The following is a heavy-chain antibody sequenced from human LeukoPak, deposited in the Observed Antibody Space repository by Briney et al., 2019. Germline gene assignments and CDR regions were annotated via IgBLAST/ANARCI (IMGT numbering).Heavy chain of an antibody. D-gene: IGHD5-24*01. J-gene: IGHJ4*02. CDR1: GGSISSYY. V-gene: IGHV4-4*09. CDR3: ARGDGYIRAFDY. Sequence: SETLSLTCTVSGGSISSYYWSWIRQSPGKGLEWIGYIYTSGSTNYNPSLKSRVTISVDTSKNQFSLKLSSVTAADTAVYYCARGDGYIRAFDYWGQGTLVTVSS. CDR2: IYTSGST.